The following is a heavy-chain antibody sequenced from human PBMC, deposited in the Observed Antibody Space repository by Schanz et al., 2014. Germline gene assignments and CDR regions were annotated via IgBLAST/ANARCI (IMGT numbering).Heavy chain of an antibody. J-gene: IGHJ4*02. CDR1: GGSISSGGYS. D-gene: IGHD3-10*01. CDR3: ALREKPYGPFAS. Sequence: LQLQESGSGLMKPSQTLSLTCAVSGGSISSGGYSWNWIRQSPGKGLEWIGYIYYSGNTYYNPSLKSRVTRSVDRSKNQFSLRLASVTAADTAVYYCALREKPYGPFASWGQGALVTVSS. CDR2: IYYSGNT. V-gene: IGHV4-30-2*06.